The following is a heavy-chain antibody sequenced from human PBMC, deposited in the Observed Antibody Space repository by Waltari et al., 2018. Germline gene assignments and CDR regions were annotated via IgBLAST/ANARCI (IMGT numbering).Heavy chain of an antibody. CDR2: IKQDGSEK. D-gene: IGHD3-3*01. Sequence: EVQLVESGGGLVQPGGSLRLSCAASGFTFSSYWMSWVRQAPGKGLVWVANIKQDGSEKYYVDAVKGRFTISRDNAKNSLYLQMNSLRAEDTAVYYCARRAPEFWSGYYTYYYYYMDVWGKGTTVTVSS. V-gene: IGHV3-7*01. CDR3: ARRAPEFWSGYYTYYYYYMDV. J-gene: IGHJ6*03. CDR1: GFTFSSYW.